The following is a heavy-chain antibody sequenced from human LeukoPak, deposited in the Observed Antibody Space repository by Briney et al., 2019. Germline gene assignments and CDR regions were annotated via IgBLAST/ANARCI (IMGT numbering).Heavy chain of an antibody. CDR1: GYTFTGYY. CDR2: INPNSGGT. Sequence: ASVKVSCKASGYTFTGYYMHWVRQAPGQGREWMGWINPNSGGTNYAQKFQGRVTMTRDTSISTAYMELSRLRSDDTAVYYCARDFKMITFGGVIGYWGQGTLVTVSS. D-gene: IGHD3-16*02. CDR3: ARDFKMITFGGVIGY. V-gene: IGHV1-2*02. J-gene: IGHJ4*02.